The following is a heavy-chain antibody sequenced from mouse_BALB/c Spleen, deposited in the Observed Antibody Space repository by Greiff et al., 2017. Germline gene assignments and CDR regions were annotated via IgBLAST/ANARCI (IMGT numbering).Heavy chain of an antibody. Sequence: EVKLVESGPSLVKPSQTLSLTCSVTGDSITSGYWNWIRKFPGNKLEYMGNISYSGSTYYNPSLKSRISITRDTSKNQYYLQLNSVTTEDTATYYCARRDYYGNYAWFAYWGQGTLVTVSA. V-gene: IGHV3-8*02. CDR3: ARRDYYGNYAWFAY. CDR1: GDSITSGY. D-gene: IGHD2-1*01. CDR2: ISYSGST. J-gene: IGHJ3*01.